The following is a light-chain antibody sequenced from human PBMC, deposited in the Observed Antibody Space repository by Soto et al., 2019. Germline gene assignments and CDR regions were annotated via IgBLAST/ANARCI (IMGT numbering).Light chain of an antibody. Sequence: QSALSQPASVSGSPGQLITISCTGTSSDIGRYNYVSWYQQHPGMAPQLLIYEVSDRPSGVSNRFSGSKSGNTASLTISGLQAEDEADYFCTSYTTTSAVIFGGGTKLTVL. CDR3: TSYTTTSAVI. J-gene: IGLJ2*01. CDR1: SSDIGRYNY. V-gene: IGLV2-14*01. CDR2: EVS.